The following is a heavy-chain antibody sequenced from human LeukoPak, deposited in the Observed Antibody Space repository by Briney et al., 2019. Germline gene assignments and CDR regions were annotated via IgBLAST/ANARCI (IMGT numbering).Heavy chain of an antibody. Sequence: KPSETLSLTCAVYGGSFSGYYWSWIRQPPGKGLEWIGEINHSGSTNYNPSLKSRVTISVDTSKNQFSLKLSSVTAADTAVYYCARGDPRYDSSGYSFDYWGQGTLVTVSS. D-gene: IGHD3-22*01. J-gene: IGHJ4*02. V-gene: IGHV4-34*01. CDR2: INHSGST. CDR3: ARGDPRYDSSGYSFDY. CDR1: GGSFSGYY.